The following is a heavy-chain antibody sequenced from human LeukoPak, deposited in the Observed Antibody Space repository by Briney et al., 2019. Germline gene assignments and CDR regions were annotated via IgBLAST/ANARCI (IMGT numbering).Heavy chain of an antibody. J-gene: IGHJ5*02. CDR2: IYYSGST. D-gene: IGHD3-9*01. Sequence: TSETLSLTCTVPGGSISSGDYYWSWIRQPPGKGLEWIGYIYYSGSTNYNPSLKSRVTISLDTSKNQFSLKLTSVTAADTAVYYCARGPPDILNWFDPWGQGTLVTVSS. CDR3: ARGPPDILNWFDP. CDR1: GGSISSGDYY. V-gene: IGHV4-61*08.